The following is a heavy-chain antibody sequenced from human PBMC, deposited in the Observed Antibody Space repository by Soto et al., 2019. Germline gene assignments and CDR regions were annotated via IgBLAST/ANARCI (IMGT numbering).Heavy chain of an antibody. D-gene: IGHD2-15*01. CDR3: ATGYCRGGSCYYYYGMDA. J-gene: IGHJ6*02. CDR2: INWNGGST. CDR1: GFTFDDYG. V-gene: IGHV3-20*04. Sequence: GSLRLSCAASGFTFDDYGMSWVRQAPGKGLEWVAGINWNGGSTGYADSVKGRFTISRDNAKNSLYLQMNSLRAEDTALYYCATGYCRGGSCYYYYGMDAWGQGT.